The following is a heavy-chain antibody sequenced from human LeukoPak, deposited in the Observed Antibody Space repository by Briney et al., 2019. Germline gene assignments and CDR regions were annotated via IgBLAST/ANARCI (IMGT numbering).Heavy chain of an antibody. D-gene: IGHD3-22*01. J-gene: IGHJ4*02. CDR2: IYPGDSDT. Sequence: GESLKISCKGSGYSFTSYWIGWVRQMPGKGLEWMGIIYPGDSDTRYSPSFQGQVTISADKSISTAYLQWSSLKASDTAMYYCARPPQGGDYYDSSGYYEEYFDYWGQGTLVTVSS. V-gene: IGHV5-51*01. CDR1: GYSFTSYW. CDR3: ARPPQGGDYYDSSGYYEEYFDY.